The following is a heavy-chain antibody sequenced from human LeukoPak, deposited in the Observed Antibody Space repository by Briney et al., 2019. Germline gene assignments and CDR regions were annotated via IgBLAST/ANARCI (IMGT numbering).Heavy chain of an antibody. Sequence: PSETLSLTCTVPGGSISSSSYYWGWIRQPPGKGLEWIGSIYYSGSTYYNPSLKSRVTISVDTSKNQFSLKLSSVTAADTAVYYCARQSGYSSGWYGPKGAFDIWGQGTMVTVSS. J-gene: IGHJ3*02. D-gene: IGHD6-19*01. CDR2: IYYSGST. CDR1: GGSISSSSYY. V-gene: IGHV4-39*01. CDR3: ARQSGYSSGWYGPKGAFDI.